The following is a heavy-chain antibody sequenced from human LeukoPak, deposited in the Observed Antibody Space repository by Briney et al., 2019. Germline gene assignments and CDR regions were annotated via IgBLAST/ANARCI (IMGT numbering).Heavy chain of an antibody. Sequence: SETLSLTCAVYGWSLSGYYWSWIRQPPGKGLEWNGEINHSGSTNYNPSLKSRVTITVDTSKNQFALKLSAVTAADTAVYCCARGGGRGSSSTRLYYYGMDVWVQGTTVTDSS. CDR3: ARGGGRGSSSTRLYYYGMDV. V-gene: IGHV4-34*01. CDR2: INHSGST. CDR1: GWSLSGYY. J-gene: IGHJ6*02. D-gene: IGHD6-13*01.